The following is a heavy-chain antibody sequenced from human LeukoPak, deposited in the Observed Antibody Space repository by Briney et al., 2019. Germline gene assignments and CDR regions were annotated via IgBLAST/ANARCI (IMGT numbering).Heavy chain of an antibody. Sequence: GASVKVSCKASGYTFTSYAMHWVRQAPGQRLEWMGWINAGNGNTKYSQKFQGRVTITRDTSASTAYMELSSLRSDDTAVYYCVRDFYQDGNRWHDCFDPWGQGTLVTVSS. V-gene: IGHV1-3*01. D-gene: IGHD5-24*01. CDR2: INAGNGNT. CDR3: VRDFYQDGNRWHDCFDP. J-gene: IGHJ5*02. CDR1: GYTFTSYA.